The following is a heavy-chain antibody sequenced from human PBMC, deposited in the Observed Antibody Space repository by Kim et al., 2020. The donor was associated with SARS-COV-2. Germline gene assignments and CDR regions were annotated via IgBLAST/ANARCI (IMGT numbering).Heavy chain of an antibody. Sequence: GGSLRLSCAASGFTFSSYSMNWVRQAPGKGLEWVSSISSSSSYIYYADSVKGRFTISRDNAKNSLYLQMNSLRAEDTAVYYCARDLFPAGKREQLATGFDPWGQGTLVTVSS. D-gene: IGHD1-1*01. J-gene: IGHJ5*02. CDR3: ARDLFPAGKREQLATGFDP. CDR2: ISSSSSYI. CDR1: GFTFSSYS. V-gene: IGHV3-21*01.